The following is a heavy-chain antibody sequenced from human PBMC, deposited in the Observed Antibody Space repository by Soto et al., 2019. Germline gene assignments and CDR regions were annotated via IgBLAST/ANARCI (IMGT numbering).Heavy chain of an antibody. J-gene: IGHJ5*02. CDR3: ARDQSIAAAGLFPAINNWFDP. CDR2: ISAYNGKT. V-gene: IGHV1-18*01. Sequence: QVQLVQSGAEVKKPGASVKVSCKASGYTFTSYGISWVRQAPGQGLEWMGWISAYNGKTNYAQKLQGRVTMTTDTSTSTAYMELRSLRSDDTAVYYCARDQSIAAAGLFPAINNWFDPWGQGTLVTVSS. CDR1: GYTFTSYG. D-gene: IGHD6-13*01.